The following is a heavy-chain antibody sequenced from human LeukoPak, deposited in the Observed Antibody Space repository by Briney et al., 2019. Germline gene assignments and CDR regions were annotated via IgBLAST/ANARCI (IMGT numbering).Heavy chain of an antibody. CDR1: GFTFGDYA. CDR3: TSYCSGGSCYSDYYYYGMAV. V-gene: IGHV3-49*03. CDR2: IRSKAYGGTT. J-gene: IGHJ6*02. Sequence: PGRSLRLSCTGSGFTFGDYAMSWFRQAPGKGLEWVGFIRSKAYGGTTEYAASVKGRFAISRDDSKSIAHLQMNSLKTEDTAVYYCTSYCSGGSCYSDYYYYGMAVWGQGTTVTVSS. D-gene: IGHD2-15*01.